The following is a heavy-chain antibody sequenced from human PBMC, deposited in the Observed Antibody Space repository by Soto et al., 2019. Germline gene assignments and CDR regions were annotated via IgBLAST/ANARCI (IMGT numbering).Heavy chain of an antibody. CDR2: IYSGGST. Sequence: EVQLVESGGGLVQPGGSLRLSCAASGFTVSSNYMSWVRQAPGKGLEWVSVIYSGGSTYYADSVKSRFTISRHNSKNTLYRQMNSLRAEDTPVYYCARDTAAGYDAFDIWGQGTMVTVSS. CDR1: GFTVSSNY. CDR3: ARDTAAGYDAFDI. V-gene: IGHV3-53*04. D-gene: IGHD5-12*01. J-gene: IGHJ3*02.